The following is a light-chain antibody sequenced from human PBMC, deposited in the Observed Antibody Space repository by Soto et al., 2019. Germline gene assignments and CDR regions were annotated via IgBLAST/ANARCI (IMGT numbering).Light chain of an antibody. J-gene: IGKJ4*01. CDR3: QQYGSSPLT. CDR2: GAS. Sequence: EIVLTQSPGTLSLSPGKRVTLSCRASQTVTSNYVAWYQQKSGRAPRLLIYGASSRATGIPDRFGGSGSGTDFTLIISRLEPEDFAVYYCQQYGSSPLTFGGGTKLEIK. CDR1: QTVTSNY. V-gene: IGKV3-20*01.